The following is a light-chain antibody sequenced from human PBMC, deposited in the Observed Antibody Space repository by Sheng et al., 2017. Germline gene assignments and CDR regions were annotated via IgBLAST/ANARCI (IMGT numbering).Light chain of an antibody. V-gene: IGLV2-14*01. CDR3: SSYTSSSTLAVV. CDR1: SSDVGNYNF. J-gene: IGLJ2*01. Sequence: QSALTQPASVSGSPGQSITISCTGTSSDVGNYNFVSWYQQHPGKAPKLMIYDVSNRPSGVSNRFSASKSGNTASLTISGLQAEDEADYYCSSYTSSSTLAVVFGGGTKVTVL. CDR2: DVS.